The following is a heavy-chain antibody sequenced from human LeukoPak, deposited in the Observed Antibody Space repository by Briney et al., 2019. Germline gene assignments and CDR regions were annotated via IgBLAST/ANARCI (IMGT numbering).Heavy chain of an antibody. CDR3: TRGRQFGH. CDR2: TRNKANNYST. J-gene: IGHJ5*02. V-gene: IGHV3-72*01. Sequence: GGPLRLSCAASGFTFSSYAMSWVRQAPGKGLEWVGRTRNKANNYSTEYAASVRGRFTISRDDSNNSLYLQMSSLKIEDSAMYYCTRGRQFGHWGQGTLVTVSS. CDR1: GFTFSSYA.